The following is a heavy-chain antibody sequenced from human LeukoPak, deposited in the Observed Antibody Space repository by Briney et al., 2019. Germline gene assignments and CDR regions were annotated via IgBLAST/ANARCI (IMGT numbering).Heavy chain of an antibody. V-gene: IGHV3-7*01. D-gene: IGHD4-17*01. CDR3: ASEDYGDYTSRGGIDY. CDR1: GFTFSNYW. Sequence: GGSLRLSCAASGFTFSNYWMSWVRQAPGKGLEWVANIKEDGSEKNYVDSVKGRFTISRDNAKNSPYLQMNSLRAEDTAVYYCASEDYGDYTSRGGIDYWGQGTLVTVSS. J-gene: IGHJ4*02. CDR2: IKEDGSEK.